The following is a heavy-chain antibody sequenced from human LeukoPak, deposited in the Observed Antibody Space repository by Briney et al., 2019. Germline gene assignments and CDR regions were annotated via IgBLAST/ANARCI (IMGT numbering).Heavy chain of an antibody. Sequence: GGSLRLSCAASGFIFRNYWMSWVRQAPAKGLEWVANIKEDGSEKYYMHSVKDRFSIFRDNGENSLYLQMNSLRAEDTAVYYCARDPVREIQPYWAWGPKKKVVIMAPDHWGQGTRVTVSS. V-gene: IGHV3-7*01. J-gene: IGHJ5*02. CDR1: GFIFRNYW. CDR2: IKEDGSEK. D-gene: IGHD3-3*01. CDR3: ARDPVREIQPYWAWGPKKKVVIMAPDH.